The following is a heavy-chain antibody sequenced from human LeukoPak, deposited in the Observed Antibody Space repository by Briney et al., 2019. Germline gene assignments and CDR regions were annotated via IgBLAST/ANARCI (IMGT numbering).Heavy chain of an antibody. V-gene: IGHV3-53*01. D-gene: IGHD3-22*01. CDR2: TYTRGNS. J-gene: IGHJ3*02. Sequence: GGSLRLSCAASGFDVSSHHMVWVRQAPGKGPEWVSVTYTRGNSYYTDSVKGRFIISRDTSKNTMDLQMNSLRPEDSALYFCARGGRGSAAVVAPRSFDIWGQGTMVAVSS. CDR3: ARGGRGSAAVVAPRSFDI. CDR1: GFDVSSHH.